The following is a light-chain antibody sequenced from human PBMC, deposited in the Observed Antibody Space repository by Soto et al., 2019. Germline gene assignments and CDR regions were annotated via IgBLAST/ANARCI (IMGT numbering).Light chain of an antibody. Sequence: DIQMIRSPSTLSASVGDRVTITFRASQSISSWLAWYQQKPGKAPKLLIYKASSLESGVPSRFSGSGSGTEFTLTISRLQPDDFATYYCQHYISAPWTFGQGTKVDIK. CDR3: QHYISAPWT. J-gene: IGKJ1*01. CDR2: KAS. V-gene: IGKV1-5*03. CDR1: QSISSW.